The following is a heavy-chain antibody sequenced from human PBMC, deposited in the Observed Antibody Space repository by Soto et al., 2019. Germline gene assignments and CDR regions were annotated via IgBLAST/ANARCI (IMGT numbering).Heavy chain of an antibody. D-gene: IGHD2-2*01. J-gene: IGHJ4*02. CDR1: GFTFSSYG. CDR3: ASAEPLGYCSSTSCYYFDY. CDR2: IWYDGSHK. Sequence: GGSLRLSCAASGFTFSSYGMHWVRQAPGKGLEWVAVIWYDGSHKYYSDSVKGRFTISRDNSKNTLYLQMNSLRAEDMVVDYCASAEPLGYCSSTSCYYFDYWRQRTLVTVS. V-gene: IGHV3-33*08.